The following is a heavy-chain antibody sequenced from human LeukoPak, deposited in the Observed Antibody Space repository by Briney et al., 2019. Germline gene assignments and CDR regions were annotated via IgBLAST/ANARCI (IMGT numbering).Heavy chain of an antibody. J-gene: IGHJ4*02. V-gene: IGHV4-34*01. D-gene: IGHD4-11*01. CDR2: INHSGNT. CDR1: GGSFSGYY. CDR3: GRGVGYSNY. Sequence: SETLSLTCAVYGGSFSGYYWSWIRQPPGKGLEWIGEINHSGNTNYNPSLKSRVTISVDTSKNQFSLKLSSVTAADTAVYYCGRGVGYSNYWGQGTLVAVSS.